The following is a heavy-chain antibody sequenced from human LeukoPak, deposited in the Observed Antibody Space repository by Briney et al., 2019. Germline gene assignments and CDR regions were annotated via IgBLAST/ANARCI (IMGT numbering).Heavy chain of an antibody. V-gene: IGHV4-34*01. CDR2: INHSGKA. CDR1: GGSFSFYY. D-gene: IGHD6-6*01. Sequence: SETLSLTCAVYGGSFSFYYWTWIRQPPGKGLGWIGEINHSGKAHYNPSLKSRVAMTVDTSKSQFSLNLTSLTAADTAVYYCARRGGKYSSSSINYWGQGTLVTVSS. J-gene: IGHJ1*01. CDR3: ARRGGKYSSSSINY.